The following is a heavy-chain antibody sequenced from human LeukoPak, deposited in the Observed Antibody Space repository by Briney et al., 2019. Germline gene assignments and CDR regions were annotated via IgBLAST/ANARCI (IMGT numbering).Heavy chain of an antibody. CDR3: ARRRGVAVDY. CDR2: IYYSGST. V-gene: IGHV4-59*05. J-gene: IGHJ4*02. Sequence: PSETLSLTCTVSGGSISSYYWSWIRQPPGKGLEWIGGIYYSGSTYYNPSLKSRVTISVDTSKNQFSLKLSSVTAADTAVYYCARRRGVAVDYWGQGTLVTVSS. D-gene: IGHD2-21*01. CDR1: GGSISSYY.